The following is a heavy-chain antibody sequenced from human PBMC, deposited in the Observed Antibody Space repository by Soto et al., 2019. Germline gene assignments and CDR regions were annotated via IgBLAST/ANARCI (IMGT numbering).Heavy chain of an antibody. D-gene: IGHD3-16*02. CDR2: IYSSGRT. J-gene: IGHJ3*02. V-gene: IGHV4-4*07. CDR3: ARDVSPVVFDI. Sequence: LSLTCIVSGVSITNYYWSWIRQPAGKGLEWIGRIYSSGRTNYNPSLKSRVTISADTSKNQFPLKLSSLTAADTAVYYCARDVSPVVFDIWGQGTMVTVSS. CDR1: GVSITNYY.